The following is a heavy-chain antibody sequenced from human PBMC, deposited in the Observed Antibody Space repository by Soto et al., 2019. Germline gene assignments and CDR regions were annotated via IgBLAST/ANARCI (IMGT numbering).Heavy chain of an antibody. V-gene: IGHV3-33*01. Sequence: GGALRLSCATSGFTFSSHGMHWGRQAPGKGLEWVAVIWYDGSKKYYADSVKGRFTISRDNSKNTLYLQMDGLRAEDTAVYYCARFTAYSSGEGLDYWGQGTLVTVSS. CDR2: IWYDGSKK. J-gene: IGHJ4*02. CDR3: ARFTAYSSGEGLDY. D-gene: IGHD2-15*01. CDR1: GFTFSSHG.